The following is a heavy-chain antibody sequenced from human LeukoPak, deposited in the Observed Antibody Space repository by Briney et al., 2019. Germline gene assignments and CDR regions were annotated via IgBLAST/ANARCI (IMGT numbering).Heavy chain of an antibody. CDR3: ARDWGTTGTSGWPFDY. J-gene: IGHJ4*02. CDR1: GFTFSSNG. D-gene: IGHD1-1*01. V-gene: IGHV3-33*01. CDR2: IWYDGSNK. Sequence: SGGSLRLSCAASGFTFSSNGMHWVRQAPGKGLERVAIIWYDGSNKYYADSVKGRFTISRDNSKNTLYLQMNSLRAEDTAVYFCARDWGTTGTSGWPFDYWGQGTLVTVSS.